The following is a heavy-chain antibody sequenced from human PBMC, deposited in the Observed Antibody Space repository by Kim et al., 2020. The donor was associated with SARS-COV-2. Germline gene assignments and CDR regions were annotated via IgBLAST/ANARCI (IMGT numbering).Heavy chain of an antibody. Sequence: GGSLRLSCAASGFTFTSYCMNWVRQAPGKGLEWVSNISRSSSTIYYADSVKGRFTISRDNAKNSLYLQMNSLRAEDTAVYYCARDLWRINAFDGWGQGTLVSVSP. J-gene: IGHJ3*01. D-gene: IGHD2-21*01. CDR1: GFTFTSYC. CDR3: ARDLWRINAFDG. V-gene: IGHV3-48*04. CDR2: ISRSSSTI.